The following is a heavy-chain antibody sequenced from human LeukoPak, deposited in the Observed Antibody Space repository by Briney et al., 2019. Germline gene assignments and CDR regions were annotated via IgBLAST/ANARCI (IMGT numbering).Heavy chain of an antibody. CDR2: IKIKTDGGAT. CDR1: GFTFSNAW. CDR3: TTPFFVVPSS. D-gene: IGHD3-16*02. V-gene: IGHV3-15*01. J-gene: IGHJ5*02. Sequence: GGSLRLSCAVSGFTFSNAWNNWVRQGPRQGLGLVGRIKIKTDGGATDYAAPVKGGSTISRDDPKNTLHLQMTSLKTEATAVYYGTTPFFVVPSSWGQGALVTVSS.